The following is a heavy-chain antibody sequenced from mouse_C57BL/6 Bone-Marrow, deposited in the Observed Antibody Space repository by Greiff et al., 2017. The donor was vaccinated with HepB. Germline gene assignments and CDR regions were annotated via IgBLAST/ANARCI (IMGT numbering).Heavy chain of an antibody. V-gene: IGHV1-81*01. CDR3: ARFDYDEGAWFAY. CDR1: GYTFSSYG. CDR2: IYPRSGNN. J-gene: IGHJ3*01. Sequence: QVQLQQSGAELARPGASVKLSCKASGYTFSSYGISWVKQRTGQGLEWIGEIYPRSGNNYYNEKFKGKATLTADKSSSTVYMELRSLTSEDSAVYFCARFDYDEGAWFAYWGQGTLVTVSA. D-gene: IGHD2-4*01.